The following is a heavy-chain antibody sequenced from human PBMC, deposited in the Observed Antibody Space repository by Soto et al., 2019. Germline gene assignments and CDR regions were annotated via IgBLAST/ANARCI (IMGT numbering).Heavy chain of an antibody. J-gene: IGHJ2*01. CDR1: GFTFSSYA. CDR3: AKRTVGWYFDL. D-gene: IGHD4-17*01. Sequence: EVQLLESGGGLVQPGGSLSLSCAASGFTFSSYAMNWVGQAPGKGLEWVSVISGSGGSTYYADAVKGRFTISRDNSKNTLYLQMNSLRAEDTAVYYCAKRTVGWYFDLWGRGTLVTVSS. V-gene: IGHV3-23*01. CDR2: ISGSGGST.